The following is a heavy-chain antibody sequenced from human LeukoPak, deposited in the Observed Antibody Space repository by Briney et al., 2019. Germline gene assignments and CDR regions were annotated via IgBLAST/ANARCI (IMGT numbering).Heavy chain of an antibody. CDR3: AKADEIHSYGALFDY. D-gene: IGHD5-18*01. CDR2: IYSGGST. J-gene: IGHJ4*02. V-gene: IGHV3-53*01. CDR1: GFTVSSNY. Sequence: GGSLRLSCAASGFTVSSNYMSWVRQAPGKGLEWVSVIYSGGSTYYADSVKGRFTISRDNSKNTLYLQMNSLRAEDTAVYYCAKADEIHSYGALFDYWGQGTLVTVSS.